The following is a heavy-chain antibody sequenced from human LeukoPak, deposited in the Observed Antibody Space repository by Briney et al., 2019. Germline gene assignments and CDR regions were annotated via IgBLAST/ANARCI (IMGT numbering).Heavy chain of an antibody. D-gene: IGHD6-13*01. CDR2: INPNSGGT. Sequence: ASVKVSCEASGYTFTGYYMHWVRQAPGQGLEWMGWINPNSGGTNYAQKFQGRVTMTRDTSISTAYMELRSLRSDDTAVYYCARVTRKFSSSRFDYWGQGTLVTVSS. V-gene: IGHV1-2*02. CDR3: ARVTRKFSSSRFDY. J-gene: IGHJ4*02. CDR1: GYTFTGYY.